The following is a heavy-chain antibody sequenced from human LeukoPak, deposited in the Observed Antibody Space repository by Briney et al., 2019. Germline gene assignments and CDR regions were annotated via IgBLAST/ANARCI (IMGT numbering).Heavy chain of an antibody. J-gene: IGHJ6*03. Sequence: PGGSLRLSCAASGFTFSDYYMSWVRQAPGKGLEWVSSISSSGNTIYYADSVKGRFTISRDNAKNSLYLQMNSLRAEDTAVYYCARGVFAYQRDYYMDVWGKGTTVTVSS. CDR1: GFTFSDYY. D-gene: IGHD2-2*01. CDR2: ISSSGNTI. CDR3: ARGVFAYQRDYYMDV. V-gene: IGHV3-11*01.